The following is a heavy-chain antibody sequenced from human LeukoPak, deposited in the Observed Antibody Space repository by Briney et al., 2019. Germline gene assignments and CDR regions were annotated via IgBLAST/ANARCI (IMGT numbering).Heavy chain of an antibody. CDR2: IIPILPIA. Sequence: GASVTVSCKASGGTFSSYAISWVRQAPGQGLEWMGGIIPILPIANSAQKFQRTVTITADKSTSTAYMELSSLRSEDTAVYYFARGRGFDYWGQGTLVTVSS. V-gene: IGHV1-69*04. CDR1: GGTFSSYA. J-gene: IGHJ4*02. CDR3: ARGRGFDY. D-gene: IGHD3-16*01.